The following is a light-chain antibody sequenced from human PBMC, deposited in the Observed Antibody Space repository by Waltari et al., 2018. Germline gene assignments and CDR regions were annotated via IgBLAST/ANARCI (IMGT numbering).Light chain of an antibody. V-gene: IGKV3-20*01. Sequence: EIVLTQSPGTLSLSPGERATLSCRASQSVSRFLAWYQQKPGQAPRLLISGASSRATGIPDRFSGSGSGTDFSLTISRLEPEDFAVYYCQKYDRLPATFGQGTKLEIK. J-gene: IGKJ1*01. CDR3: QKYDRLPAT. CDR2: GAS. CDR1: QSVSRF.